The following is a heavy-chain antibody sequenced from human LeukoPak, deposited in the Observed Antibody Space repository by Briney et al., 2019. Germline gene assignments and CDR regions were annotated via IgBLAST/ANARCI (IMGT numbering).Heavy chain of an antibody. Sequence: PGGSLRLSCAASGFTFSNAWMSWVRQAPGKGLEWVGRIKSKTDGGTTDYAAPVKGRFTISRDDSKNTLYLQMNSLQTEDTAVYFCTILGYCTSGVCPTHYCWGQGTLVTVSS. V-gene: IGHV3-15*01. CDR2: IKSKTDGGTT. J-gene: IGHJ4*02. CDR1: GFTFSNAW. CDR3: TILGYCTSGVCPTHYC. D-gene: IGHD2-8*01.